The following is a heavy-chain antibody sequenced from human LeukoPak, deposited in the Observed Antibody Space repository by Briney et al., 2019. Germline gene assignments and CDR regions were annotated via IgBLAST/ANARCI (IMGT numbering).Heavy chain of an antibody. CDR3: ARGRSLTTPGIWLDP. CDR2: IYYSGST. Sequence: SETLSLTCTVSGGSISSYYWSWIRQPPGKGLEWIGYIYYSGSTNYNPSLKSRVTISVDTSKNQFSLKLSSVTAADTAVYYCARGRSLTTPGIWLDPWGQETLVTVSS. V-gene: IGHV4-59*08. J-gene: IGHJ5*02. CDR1: GGSISSYY. D-gene: IGHD6-13*01.